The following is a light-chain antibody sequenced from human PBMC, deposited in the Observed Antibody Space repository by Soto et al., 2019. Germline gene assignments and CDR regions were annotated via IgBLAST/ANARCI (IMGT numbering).Light chain of an antibody. CDR2: EAS. CDR1: QSSSNW. CDR3: QQYKSYSYT. Sequence: DIQMTQSPSTLSASVGDRVTITCRASQSSSNWLAWYQQRPGKAPKLLIYEASSLESGVPSRLRCSRSGTEFTLTISSLQPDDFATYYCQQYKSYSYTFGQGTRLEIK. J-gene: IGKJ2*01. V-gene: IGKV1-5*03.